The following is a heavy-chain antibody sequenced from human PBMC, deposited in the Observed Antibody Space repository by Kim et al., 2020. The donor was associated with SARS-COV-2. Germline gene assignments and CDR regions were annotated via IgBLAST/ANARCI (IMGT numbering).Heavy chain of an antibody. D-gene: IGHD5-12*01. CDR3: ARGSSGYQTNFDY. V-gene: IGHV5-51*01. Sequence: GESLKISCEASGYNFIYHWIGWVRQMPGKGLEWMGIIYPGDSDTRYSPSFQGHVTISTDKSISTAYLQWSSLKALDTAMYYCARGSSGYQTNFDYWGQGTLVTVSS. CDR2: IYPGDSDT. CDR1: GYNFIYHW. J-gene: IGHJ4*02.